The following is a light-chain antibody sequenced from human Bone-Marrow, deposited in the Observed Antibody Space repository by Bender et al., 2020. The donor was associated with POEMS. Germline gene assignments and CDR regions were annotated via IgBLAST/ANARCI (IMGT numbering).Light chain of an antibody. J-gene: IGLJ1*01. CDR3: CSYAGSSYV. CDR2: DVT. V-gene: IGLV2-14*03. CDR1: NNDIGSYDF. Sequence: QSALTQPASVSGSPGQSITISCTGTNNDIGSYDFVSWYQQHPGKAPKLIIHDVTNRPSGVSLRFSGSKSGNTASLTISGLQAEDEADFYCCSYAGSSYVFGTGTTVSVL.